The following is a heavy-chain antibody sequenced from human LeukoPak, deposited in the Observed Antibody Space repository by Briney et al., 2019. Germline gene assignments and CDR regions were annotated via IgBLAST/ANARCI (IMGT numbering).Heavy chain of an antibody. CDR1: GFTFSRYA. V-gene: IGHV3-30-3*01. D-gene: IGHD1-26*01. CDR3: ARDPIIGAPDYFDY. CDR2: ISFDGSIE. J-gene: IGHJ4*02. Sequence: GRSLRLSCVASGFTFSRYAMQWVRQAPGKGLEWVAGISFDGSIEVYADSVKGRFTISRDNSKNTLYLQMDSLRAEDTAVYYCARDPIIGAPDYFDYWGQGTLVTVSS.